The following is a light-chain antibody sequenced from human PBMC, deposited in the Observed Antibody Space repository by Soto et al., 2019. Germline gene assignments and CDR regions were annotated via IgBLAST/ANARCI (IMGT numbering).Light chain of an antibody. V-gene: IGKV3-20*01. CDR2: DSS. J-gene: IGKJ4*01. CDR3: QQYGSSPRSV. CDR1: QSVSSY. Sequence: EIVLTQFPATLSLSPGDGATLSCRASQSVSSYLAWYQQKRGQAPRLLIYDSSNRATGIPARFSGSGSGTDFSLTISRLEPEDFAVYYCQQYGSSPRSVFGGGTKVDIK.